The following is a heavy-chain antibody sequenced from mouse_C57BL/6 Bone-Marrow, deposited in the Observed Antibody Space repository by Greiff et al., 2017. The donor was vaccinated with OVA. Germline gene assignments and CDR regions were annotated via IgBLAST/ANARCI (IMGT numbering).Heavy chain of an antibody. D-gene: IGHD1-1*01. CDR2: ISSGSSTI. CDR3: ARTRPYGKDWYFDV. CDR1: GFTFSDYG. Sequence: DVMLVESGGGLVKPGGSLKLSCAASGFTFSDYGMHWVRQAPEKGLEWVAYISSGSSTIYYADTVKGRFTISRDNAKNTLFLQMTSLRSEDTAMYYCARTRPYGKDWYFDVWGTGTTVTVSS. V-gene: IGHV5-17*01. J-gene: IGHJ1*03.